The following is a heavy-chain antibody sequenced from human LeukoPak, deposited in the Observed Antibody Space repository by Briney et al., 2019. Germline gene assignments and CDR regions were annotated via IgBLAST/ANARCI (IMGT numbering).Heavy chain of an antibody. D-gene: IGHD3-10*01. J-gene: IGHJ5*02. CDR2: IYDSGST. CDR3: ARDRVAGWFDP. V-gene: IGHV4-31*03. CDR1: GGSISSGAYY. Sequence: NSSQTLSLTCTVSGGSISSGAYYWSWIRQHPGKGLEWIGYIYDSGSTYCNPSLKSRVTISVDTSKNLFSLRLNSVTAADTAVYYCARDRVAGWFDPWGQGTLVTVSS.